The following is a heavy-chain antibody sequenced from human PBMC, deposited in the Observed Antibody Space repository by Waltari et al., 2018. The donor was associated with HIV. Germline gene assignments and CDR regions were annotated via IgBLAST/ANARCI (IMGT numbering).Heavy chain of an antibody. V-gene: IGHV3-49*03. J-gene: IGHJ1*01. D-gene: IGHD2-2*01. CDR1: GLNFEQYA. CDR3: VRDSLTKCAAGSCYRK. CDR2: IRSLSYGGTS. Sequence: EVRLEESGGVVVPPGRSLRLTCVTSGLNFEQYALKWFRQSPGKAPEWVGFIRSLSYGGTSDYAASTKGRVIISRDDSQSVIYLDVASLKTEDTGVYYCVRDSLTKCAAGSCYRKWGQGT.